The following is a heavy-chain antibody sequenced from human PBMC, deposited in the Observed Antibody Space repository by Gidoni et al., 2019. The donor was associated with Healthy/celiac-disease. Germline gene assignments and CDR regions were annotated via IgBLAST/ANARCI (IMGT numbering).Heavy chain of an antibody. D-gene: IGHD3-22*01. CDR1: VVIFSNYW. CDR2: IKQDESEK. CDR3: SRVLHPYYYSSSASSAMLVY. V-gene: IGHV3-7*01. J-gene: IGHJ1*01. Sequence: EVQLVEAGGGLAQPGGPLRLSCAASVVIFSNYWMTWVRQAPGKGLEWVANIKQDESEKYYVDSVKGRFTISRGHAKSALYLHLNSLRSEDSSVYSFSRVLHPYYYSSSASSAMLVYWGPFTLVPFSS.